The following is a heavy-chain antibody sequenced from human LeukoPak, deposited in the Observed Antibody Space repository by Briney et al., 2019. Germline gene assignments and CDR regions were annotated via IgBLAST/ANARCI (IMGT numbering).Heavy chain of an antibody. J-gene: IGHJ4*02. CDR2: INPYSGDT. V-gene: IGHV1-2*06. D-gene: IGHD6-13*01. CDR1: GYTFTGYY. Sequence: ASVKVSCKASGYTFTGYYIHWVRQAPGQGLEWMGRINPYSGDTNFAQKFQGRVTMTRDTSITTAYMDLSRLTPDDTAVYFCARDQGSLTRSWYTGYWGQGTQVTVSS. CDR3: ARDQGSLTRSWYTGY.